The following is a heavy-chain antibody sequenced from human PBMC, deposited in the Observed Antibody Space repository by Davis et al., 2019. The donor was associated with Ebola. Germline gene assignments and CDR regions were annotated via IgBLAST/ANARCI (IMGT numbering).Heavy chain of an antibody. CDR3: ARDYNYSFDY. CDR2: IARGSETI. V-gene: IGHV3-48*02. J-gene: IGHJ4*02. Sequence: PGGSLRLSCAASGFTFSSYTMNWVRQAPGKGLEWVSYIARGSETISYADSVKGRFTISRSNAKNSLYLQMNNLRDEDTAVYYCARDYNYSFDYWGQGALVTVSS. CDR1: GFTFSSYT. D-gene: IGHD5-24*01.